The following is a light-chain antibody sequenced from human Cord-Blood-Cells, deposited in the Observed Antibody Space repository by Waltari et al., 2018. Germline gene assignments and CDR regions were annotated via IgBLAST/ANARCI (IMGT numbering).Light chain of an antibody. Sequence: DIQMTQSPSSLSASVGHRVTITCRASQSISSYLNWYQQKPGKAPKLLIYAASSLQSGVPSRFSGSGSGTDFTLTISSLQPEDFATYYCQQSYSFGGGTKVEIK. CDR2: AAS. CDR3: QQSYS. V-gene: IGKV1-39*01. J-gene: IGKJ4*01. CDR1: QSISSY.